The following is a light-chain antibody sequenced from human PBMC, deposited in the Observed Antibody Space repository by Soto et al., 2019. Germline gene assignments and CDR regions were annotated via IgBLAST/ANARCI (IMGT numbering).Light chain of an antibody. J-gene: IGKJ1*01. V-gene: IGKV3-20*01. CDR2: GAS. CDR1: QSVRSSY. Sequence: EIVLTQSPGALSLSPGERATLSCGSSQSVRSSYLSWYQQKPGQAPRLLIYGASTRATGIPDRFSGSGSGTDFTLTFSRLEPEDCAVYFCQQFCSSPRSFGQGTKVEIK. CDR3: QQFCSSPRS.